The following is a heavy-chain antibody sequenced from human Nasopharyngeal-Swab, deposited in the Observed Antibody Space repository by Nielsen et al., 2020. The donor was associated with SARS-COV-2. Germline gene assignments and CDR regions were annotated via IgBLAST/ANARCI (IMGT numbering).Heavy chain of an antibody. J-gene: IGHJ5*02. D-gene: IGHD5-12*01. CDR2: INHSGST. CDR3: AREYSGYDRWFDP. Sequence: RQAPGKGLEWIGYINHSGSTNYNPSLKSRVTISVDTSKNQFSLKLSSVTAADTAVYYCAREYSGYDRWFDPWGQGTLVTVSS. V-gene: IGHV4-34*01.